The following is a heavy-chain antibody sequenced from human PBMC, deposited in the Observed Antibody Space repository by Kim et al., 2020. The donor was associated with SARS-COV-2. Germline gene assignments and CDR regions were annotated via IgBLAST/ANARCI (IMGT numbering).Heavy chain of an antibody. Sequence: SETLSLTCTVSGGSISSSSYYWGWIRQPPGKGLEWIGSIYYSGSTYYNPSLKSRVTISVDTSKNQFSLKLSSVTAADTAVYYCARPWLDCSGGSCYSYFDYWGQGTLVTVSS. J-gene: IGHJ4*02. CDR1: GGSISSSSYY. V-gene: IGHV4-39*01. D-gene: IGHD2-15*01. CDR3: ARPWLDCSGGSCYSYFDY. CDR2: IYYSGST.